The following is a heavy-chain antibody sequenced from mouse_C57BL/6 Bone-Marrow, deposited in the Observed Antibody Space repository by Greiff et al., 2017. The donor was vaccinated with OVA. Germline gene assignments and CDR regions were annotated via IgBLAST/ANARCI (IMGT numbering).Heavy chain of an antibody. CDR2: IDPANGNT. V-gene: IGHV14-3*01. D-gene: IGHD6-1*01. CDR3: ARMYCRYYYAMDY. J-gene: IGHJ4*01. CDR1: GFTIKNTY. Sequence: EVQLQQSVAELVRPGASVKLSCTASGFTIKNTYMHWVKQRPEQGLEWIGRIDPANGNTKYAPKFQGKATITADTSSNTAYLQLSSLTSEDTAIYYCARMYCRYYYAMDYWGQGTSVTVSS.